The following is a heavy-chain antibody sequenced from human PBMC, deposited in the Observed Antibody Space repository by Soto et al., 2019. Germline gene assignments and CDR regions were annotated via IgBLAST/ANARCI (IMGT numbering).Heavy chain of an antibody. Sequence: EVQLVESGGGLVQPGGSLRLSCAASGSTFSSYSMNWVRQAPGKGLEWVSYISSSSSTIYYADSVKGRFTISRDNAKNSLYLQMNSLRDEDTAVYYCARDGGYCSSTSCSHSLFDYWGQGTLVTVSS. CDR3: ARDGGYCSSTSCSHSLFDY. V-gene: IGHV3-48*02. J-gene: IGHJ4*02. CDR2: ISSSSSTI. CDR1: GSTFSSYS. D-gene: IGHD2-2*01.